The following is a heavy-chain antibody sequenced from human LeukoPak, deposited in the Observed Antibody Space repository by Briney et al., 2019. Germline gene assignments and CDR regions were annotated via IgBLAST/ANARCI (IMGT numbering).Heavy chain of an antibody. CDR1: GFSLRTRGVG. V-gene: IGHV2-5*01. J-gene: IGHJ4*02. CDR3: AHRVVAGPLDY. Sequence: VSGPTLVKPTQTLTLTCTFSGFSLRTRGVGVGWIRQPPGKALEWLSLNYWNDDKRYSPSLKSRLTITKDTSKNQVVLTMTNMDPVDTATYYCAHRVVAGPLDYWGQGTLVTVSS. CDR2: NYWNDDK. D-gene: IGHD6-19*01.